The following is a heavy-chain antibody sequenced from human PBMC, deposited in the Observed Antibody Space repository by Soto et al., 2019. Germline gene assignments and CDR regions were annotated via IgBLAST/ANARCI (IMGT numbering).Heavy chain of an antibody. CDR2: ISGSGGTT. J-gene: IGHJ4*02. CDR3: AKDPSSTSCYAFDH. D-gene: IGHD2-2*01. Sequence: EVQLLESGGGLVQPGGSLRLSCAASGFTFRNYAMSWARQAPGKGLEWVSAISGSGGTTHYADSVKGRFTISRDNSKNTLYLQMNRLRVEDTAVYYCAKDPSSTSCYAFDHWGQGSLVTVSS. V-gene: IGHV3-23*01. CDR1: GFTFRNYA.